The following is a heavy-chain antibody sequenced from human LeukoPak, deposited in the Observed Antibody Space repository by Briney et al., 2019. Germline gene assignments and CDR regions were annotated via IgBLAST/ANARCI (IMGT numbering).Heavy chain of an antibody. Sequence: GGSLRLSCAASGLTFSIRWMNWVRQAPGKGLECVANINQDGSDKYYVDSVKGRFTISRDNTKNSLYLQMNSLRAEDTAVYYCVGGDYWGQGTLVTVSS. CDR1: GLTFSIRW. CDR2: INQDGSDK. V-gene: IGHV3-7*01. J-gene: IGHJ4*02. CDR3: VGGDY.